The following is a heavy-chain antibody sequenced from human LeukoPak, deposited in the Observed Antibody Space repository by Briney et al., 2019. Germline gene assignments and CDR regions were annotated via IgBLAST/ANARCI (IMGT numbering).Heavy chain of an antibody. CDR3: AKGTLEPTIMFLDS. J-gene: IGHJ4*02. Sequence: SETLSLTCTVSGGSISSYYWSWIRQPPGKGLEWIGYIYYSGSTNYNPSLKSRVTISVDTSKNQFSLKLSSVTAADTAVYYCAKGTLEPTIMFLDSWGQGTLVIVSS. D-gene: IGHD3/OR15-3a*01. CDR1: GGSISSYY. V-gene: IGHV4-59*01. CDR2: IYYSGST.